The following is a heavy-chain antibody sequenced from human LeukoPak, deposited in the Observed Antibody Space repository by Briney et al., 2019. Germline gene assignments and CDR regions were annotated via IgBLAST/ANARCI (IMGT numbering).Heavy chain of an antibody. D-gene: IGHD3-22*01. V-gene: IGHV3-74*01. Sequence: GGSLRLSCAASGFTFSNYWMHWVREAPGKGLVWVSRINSDGINTSYADSVKGRFTISRDNAKNTLNLQMNSLRAEDTAVYYCARDLGQYYDTSDNWFDPWGQGTLVTVSS. CDR2: INSDGINT. CDR1: GFTFSNYW. J-gene: IGHJ5*02. CDR3: ARDLGQYYDTSDNWFDP.